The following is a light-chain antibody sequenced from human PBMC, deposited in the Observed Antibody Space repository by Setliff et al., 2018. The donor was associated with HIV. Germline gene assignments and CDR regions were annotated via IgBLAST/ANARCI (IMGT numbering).Light chain of an antibody. CDR2: DVS. CDR1: SSDIAIYNF. J-gene: IGLJ1*01. Sequence: ALTQPASVSGSPGQSITISCTGTSSDIAIYNFVSWYQHHPGKAPKLIIYDVSNRPSGVSNRFSGSKSGNTASLTISGLQAEDEADYYCSSYTSSSTLVFGTGTKVTVL. CDR3: SSYTSSSTLV. V-gene: IGLV2-14*03.